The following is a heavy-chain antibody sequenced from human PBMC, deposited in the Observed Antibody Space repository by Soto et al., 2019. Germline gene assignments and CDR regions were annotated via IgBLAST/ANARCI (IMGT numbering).Heavy chain of an antibody. Sequence: SETLSLTCTVSGGSISSYYWSWIRQPPGKGLEWVGYIYYSGSTNYNPYLKSRGTITVDTSKNQFFLQLMTSTAADAAVDYCSRVPGLWGQGTLVTVSS. CDR3: SRVPGL. J-gene: IGHJ4*02. CDR2: IYYSGST. CDR1: GGSISSYY. V-gene: IGHV4-59*01.